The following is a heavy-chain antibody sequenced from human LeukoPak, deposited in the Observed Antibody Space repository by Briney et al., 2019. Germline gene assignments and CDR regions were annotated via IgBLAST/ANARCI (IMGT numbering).Heavy chain of an antibody. D-gene: IGHD2-2*02. Sequence: ASVKVSCKASGYTFTSYDINWVRQATGQGLEWMGWMNPNSGNTGYAQKFQGRVTMTRNTSISTAYMELSSLRSEDTAVYYCARGLTPHYCSSTSCYTREQDYWGQGTLVTVSS. CDR3: ARGLTPHYCSSTSCYTREQDY. J-gene: IGHJ4*02. CDR2: MNPNSGNT. V-gene: IGHV1-8*01. CDR1: GYTFTSYD.